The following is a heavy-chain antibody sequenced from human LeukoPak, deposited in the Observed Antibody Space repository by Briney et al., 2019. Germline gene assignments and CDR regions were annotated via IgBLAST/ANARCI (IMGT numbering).Heavy chain of an antibody. CDR2: INPNSGGT. CDR1: GYTFTGYY. V-gene: IGHV1-2*06. J-gene: IGHJ5*02. Sequence: GASVKVSCKASGYTFTGYYMHWVRQAPGQGLEWMGRINPNSGGTNYAQKFQGRVTMTRDTSISTAYMELSRLRSDDTAVYYCKTTVTTYNWFDPLGQGTLVTVSS. D-gene: IGHD4-11*01. CDR3: KTTVTTYNWFDP.